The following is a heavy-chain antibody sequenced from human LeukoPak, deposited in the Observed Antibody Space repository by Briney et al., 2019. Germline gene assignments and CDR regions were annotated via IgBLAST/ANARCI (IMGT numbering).Heavy chain of an antibody. CDR3: VPYYYDSSGYYRGDFDY. Sequence: GGSLRLSCAASGFTFSSYAMSWVRQAPGKGLEGVSAINRSVGSTYYADSVKGRFTISRDNSKNTLYLQMNSLRAEDTAVYYCVPYYYDSSGYYRGDFDYWGQGTLVTVSS. D-gene: IGHD3-22*01. V-gene: IGHV3-23*01. CDR2: INRSVGST. CDR1: GFTFSSYA. J-gene: IGHJ4*02.